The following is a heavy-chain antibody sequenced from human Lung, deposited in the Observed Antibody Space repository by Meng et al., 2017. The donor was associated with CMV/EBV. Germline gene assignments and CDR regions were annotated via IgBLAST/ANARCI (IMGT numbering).Heavy chain of an antibody. CDR2: IYHTGVT. CDR3: ATSPDGPAGFDY. D-gene: IGHD2-2*01. J-gene: IGHJ4*02. V-gene: IGHV4-34*01. CDR1: GGSFSGHY. Sequence: SXTXSLXCGAYGGSFSGHYRSWIRQSPGKGLEWIGEIYHTGVTNYHPSLKSRVTISLDTSKMQFSLKLTSVTAADTAVYYCATSPDGPAGFDYWGQGVLVNGSS.